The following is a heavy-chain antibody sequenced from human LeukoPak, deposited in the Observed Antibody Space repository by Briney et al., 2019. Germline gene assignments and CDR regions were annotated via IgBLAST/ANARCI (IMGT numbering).Heavy chain of an antibody. CDR3: ARPDSSGMKHYAFDI. CDR2: IYYSGST. D-gene: IGHD3-22*01. J-gene: IGHJ3*02. V-gene: IGHV4-39*01. Sequence: SETLSLTCTVSGGSISSSSYYWGWIRQPPGKGLEWLGSIYYSGSTYYNPSLKSRVTISVDTSKNQFSLKLSSVTAADTAVYYCARPDSSGMKHYAFDIWGQGTMVTVSS. CDR1: GGSISSSSYY.